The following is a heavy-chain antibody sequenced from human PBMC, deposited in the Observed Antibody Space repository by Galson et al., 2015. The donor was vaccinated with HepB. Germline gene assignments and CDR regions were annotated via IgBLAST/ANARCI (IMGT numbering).Heavy chain of an antibody. CDR3: AADATTIVTAFDY. CDR1: GFTLSNSA. Sequence: SLRLSCAASGFTLSNSAMHWVRQAPGKGLEWVAKISYDAKNVYYAESLRGRSAISRDNSKNTLYLEMNSLRVEDTAGYYCAADATTIVTAFDYWGQGTLVTVSS. V-gene: IGHV3-30*03. CDR2: ISYDAKNV. D-gene: IGHD2/OR15-2a*01. J-gene: IGHJ4*02.